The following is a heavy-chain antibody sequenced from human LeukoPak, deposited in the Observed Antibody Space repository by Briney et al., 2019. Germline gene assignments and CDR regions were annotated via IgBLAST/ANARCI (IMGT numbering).Heavy chain of an antibody. Sequence: SETLSLTCSVSGYSIISYYWSWIRQPPGKGLEWIGDISYRGSTNYNPSLKSRVTISVATSKTHFSLRLTSVTAADTAVYFCAGSLFRNSGSYYDYWGQGTLVTVSS. J-gene: IGHJ4*02. D-gene: IGHD1-26*01. CDR3: AGSLFRNSGSYYDY. CDR1: GYSIISYY. CDR2: ISYRGST. V-gene: IGHV4-59*01.